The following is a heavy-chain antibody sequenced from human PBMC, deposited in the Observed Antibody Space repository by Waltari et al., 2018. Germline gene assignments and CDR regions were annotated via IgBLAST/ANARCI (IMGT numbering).Heavy chain of an antibody. CDR3: ARDLGLRRDY. V-gene: IGHV3-48*03. J-gene: IGHJ4*02. D-gene: IGHD4-17*01. Sequence: EVQLVESGGGLVQPGGSLRLSCAASGFTFSRYEMNWVRQAPGKGLEWVSYITSSGNAIYYADSVKGRFTISRDNTKNSLYLQMNSLRAEDTAVYYCARDLGLRRDYWGQGTLVTVSS. CDR2: ITSSGNAI. CDR1: GFTFSRYE.